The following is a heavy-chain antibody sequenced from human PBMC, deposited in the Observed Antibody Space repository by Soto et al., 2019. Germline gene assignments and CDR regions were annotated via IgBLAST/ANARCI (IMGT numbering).Heavy chain of an antibody. CDR3: AALSLLAAASGYYFDY. CDR2: IVVGSGNT. CDR1: GFTFTSSA. J-gene: IGHJ4*02. Sequence: SVKVSCKASGFTFTSSAMQWLRQARGQRLEWIGWIVVGSGNTNYAQKFQERVTITRDMSTSTAYMELSSLRSEDTAVYYCAALSLLAAASGYYFDYWGQGTLVTVSS. D-gene: IGHD6-13*01. V-gene: IGHV1-58*02.